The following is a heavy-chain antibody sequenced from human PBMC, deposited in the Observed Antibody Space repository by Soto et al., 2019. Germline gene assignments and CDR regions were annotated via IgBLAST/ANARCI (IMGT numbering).Heavy chain of an antibody. CDR2: IYHSGST. J-gene: IGHJ4*02. Sequence: QVQLQESGPGLVKPSGTLSLTCAVSGGSISSSHWYSWVRQPPGKGLEWIGEIYHSGSTNYNPSLKSRGTISVDKSKNQVSLNLSSVTAADTAVYFCARARAYSSGHGGGWGYWGQGTLVTVSS. CDR3: ARARAYSSGHGGGWGY. CDR1: GGSISSSHW. V-gene: IGHV4-4*02. D-gene: IGHD6-19*01.